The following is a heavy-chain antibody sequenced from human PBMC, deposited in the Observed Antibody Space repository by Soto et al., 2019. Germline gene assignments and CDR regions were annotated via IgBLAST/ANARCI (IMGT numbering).Heavy chain of an antibody. V-gene: IGHV2-5*02. CDR1: GFSLSTSGVG. CDR3: AHRAFYGSGSYYYYNWFDP. CDR2: IYWDDDK. D-gene: IGHD3-10*01. Sequence: SGPTLVNPTQTLTLTCTFSGFSLSTSGVGVGWIRQPPGKALEWLALIYWDDDKRYSPSLKSRLTITKDTSKNQVVLTMTNMDPVDTATYYCAHRAFYGSGSYYYYNWFDPWGQGTLVTVSS. J-gene: IGHJ5*02.